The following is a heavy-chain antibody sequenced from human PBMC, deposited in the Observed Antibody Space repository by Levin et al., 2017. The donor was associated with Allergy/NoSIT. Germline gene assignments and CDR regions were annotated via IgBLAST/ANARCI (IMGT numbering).Heavy chain of an antibody. J-gene: IGHJ3*02. V-gene: IGHV4-30-2*01. D-gene: IGHD1-1*01. Sequence: SQTLSLTCAVSGGSISSGGYSWSWIRQPPGKGLEWIGYIYHSGSTYYNPSLKSRVTISVDRSKNQFSLKLSSVTAADTAVYYCARGGLEPDAFDIWGQGTMVTVSS. CDR3: ARGGLEPDAFDI. CDR1: GGSISSGGYS. CDR2: IYHSGST.